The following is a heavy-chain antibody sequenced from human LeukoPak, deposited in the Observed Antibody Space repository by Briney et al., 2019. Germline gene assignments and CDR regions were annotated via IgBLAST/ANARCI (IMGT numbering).Heavy chain of an antibody. D-gene: IGHD1-26*01. Sequence: SETLSLTCAVSGGSISTNNWWTWVRQPPGKGLEWIGEIHHSGSTDYNPSLKSRVTISPDKSKNQFSLTLTSVTAADTAVYFCARAPLSVTYYTDAFDIWGQGTMVTVSS. J-gene: IGHJ3*02. CDR3: ARAPLSVTYYTDAFDI. CDR1: GGSISTNNW. CDR2: IHHSGST. V-gene: IGHV4-4*02.